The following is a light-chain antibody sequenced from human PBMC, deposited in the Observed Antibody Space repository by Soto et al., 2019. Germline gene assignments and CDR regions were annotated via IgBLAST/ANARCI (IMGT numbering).Light chain of an antibody. Sequence: IVMTDSPATLSVSPLERASLSFRSIQSVSSNLSLYQQKPGQAPRLLIYGASTRATHIPAKFSGSGSGTEFSLTISSLQSEDFALYYCQQYNDRPLTFGGGTKVDIK. CDR2: GAS. J-gene: IGKJ4*01. V-gene: IGKV3-15*01. CDR1: QSVSSN. CDR3: QQYNDRPLT.